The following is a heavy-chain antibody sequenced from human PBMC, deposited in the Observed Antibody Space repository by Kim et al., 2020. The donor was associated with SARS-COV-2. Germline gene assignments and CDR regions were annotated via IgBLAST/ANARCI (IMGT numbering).Heavy chain of an antibody. Sequence: GGSLRLSCAASGFTFSDHYMDWVRQAPGKGLEWVGRTRNKDNSYTTEYAASVKGRFTISRDDSKNSLYLQMNSLKTEDTAVYYCARVRPPGEDTFDIWGQGTMVTVSS. D-gene: IGHD1-26*01. CDR2: TRNKDNSYTT. V-gene: IGHV3-72*01. CDR3: ARVRPPGEDTFDI. J-gene: IGHJ3*02. CDR1: GFTFSDHY.